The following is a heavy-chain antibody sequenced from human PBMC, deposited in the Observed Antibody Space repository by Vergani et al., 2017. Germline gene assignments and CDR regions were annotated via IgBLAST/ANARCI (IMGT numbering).Heavy chain of an antibody. Sequence: EVQLLESGGGLVQPGWSLRLSCAASGFTFSSYAMSWVRQAPGKGLEWVSAISGSGGSTYYADSVKGRFTISRDNSKNTLYLQMNSLRAEDTAVYYCAKDLGAYCSGGSCYSGGYFDYWGQGTLVTVSS. V-gene: IGHV3-23*01. CDR3: AKDLGAYCSGGSCYSGGYFDY. CDR1: GFTFSSYA. J-gene: IGHJ4*02. CDR2: ISGSGGST. D-gene: IGHD2-15*01.